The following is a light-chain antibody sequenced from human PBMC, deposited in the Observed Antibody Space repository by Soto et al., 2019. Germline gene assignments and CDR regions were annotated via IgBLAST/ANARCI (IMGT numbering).Light chain of an antibody. V-gene: IGLV2-14*01. Sequence: QSALTQPASVSGSPGQSITISCTGTSSDVGGYNYVSWYQQHPGKAPKLMIYDVSNRPSGVSNRFSVSKSGNTASLTISELQAEDEADYYCSSYTSSSTLMVFGGGTKLTVL. J-gene: IGLJ2*01. CDR1: SSDVGGYNY. CDR3: SSYTSSSTLMV. CDR2: DVS.